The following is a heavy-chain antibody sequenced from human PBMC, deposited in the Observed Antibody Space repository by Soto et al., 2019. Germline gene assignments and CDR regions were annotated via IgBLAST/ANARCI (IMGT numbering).Heavy chain of an antibody. D-gene: IGHD2-2*01. CDR1: GFTFSTFA. V-gene: IGHV3-23*01. J-gene: IGHJ5*02. CDR3: AKGSRYSTDNLFDP. Sequence: EVQLLESGGGLVQPVGSLRLSCAASGFTFSTFAISWVRQAPGKGLEWVSSMSSGGISTYYADSVKGRFTISRDNYKNSGFQQMNSLRAADTAIYYCAKGSRYSTDNLFDPWGHGNLVTVSS. CDR2: MSSGGIST.